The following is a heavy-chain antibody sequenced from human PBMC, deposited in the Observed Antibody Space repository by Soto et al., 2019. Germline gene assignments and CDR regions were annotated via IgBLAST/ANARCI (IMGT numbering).Heavy chain of an antibody. CDR1: GFTFSSYC. J-gene: IGHJ5*02. Sequence: GGSLRLSCAASGFTFSSYCMHWVRQAPCKGLEWVAVIWYDGINKYYADSVKGRFTISRDNSKNTLYLQMNSLRAENTAVYYCARDRAIVATIKTRFDPWGQGTLFTVSS. CDR3: ARDRAIVATIKTRFDP. V-gene: IGHV3-33*01. D-gene: IGHD5-12*01. CDR2: IWYDGINK.